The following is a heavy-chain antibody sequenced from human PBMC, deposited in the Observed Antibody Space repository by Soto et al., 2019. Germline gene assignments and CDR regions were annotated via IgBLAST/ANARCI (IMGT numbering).Heavy chain of an antibody. CDR2: FSLSGDT. CDR1: GDSIRTFY. Sequence: ETLSLTCAVSGDSIRTFYWNWFRQPAGGGLEWIGRFSLSGDTDYNPSLRSRLTMSFDSSKSQSSLSLTSVTAADTAVYYCAREVKQRLGYYYIGLDVWGQGTTVTVSS. CDR3: AREVKQRLGYYYIGLDV. V-gene: IGHV4-4*07. D-gene: IGHD6-25*01. J-gene: IGHJ6*02.